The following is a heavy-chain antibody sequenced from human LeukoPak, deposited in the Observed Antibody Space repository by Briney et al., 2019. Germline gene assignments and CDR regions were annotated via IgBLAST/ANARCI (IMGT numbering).Heavy chain of an antibody. CDR3: ARDLLSGGYYEDRFAFDI. V-gene: IGHV1-18*01. J-gene: IGHJ3*02. Sequence: RASVKVSCKASGYTFTSYGISWVRQAPGQGLEWMGWISAYNGNTNYAQKLQGRVTMTTDTSTSTAYMELRSLRSDDTAVYYCARDLLSGGYYEDRFAFDIWGQGTMVTVSS. CDR2: ISAYNGNT. D-gene: IGHD1-26*01. CDR1: GYTFTSYG.